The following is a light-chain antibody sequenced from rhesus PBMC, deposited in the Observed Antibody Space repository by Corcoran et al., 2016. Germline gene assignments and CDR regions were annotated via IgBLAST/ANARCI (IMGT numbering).Light chain of an antibody. CDR2: EVS. J-gene: IGLJ1*01. Sequence: QAALTQSPSVSGSPGQSVTISCTGTSSDIGGYNRVSWYQQHPGKAPKLMIYEVSKRPSGVSDRFSGSKSGNTASLTISGLQAEDAADYYCSSYASSSAYIFGAGTRLTVL. V-gene: IGLV2-13*02. CDR1: SSDIGGYNR. CDR3: SSYASSSAYI.